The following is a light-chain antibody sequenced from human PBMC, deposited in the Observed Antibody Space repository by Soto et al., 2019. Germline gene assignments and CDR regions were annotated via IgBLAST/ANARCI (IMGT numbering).Light chain of an antibody. CDR1: QDISNY. V-gene: IGKV1-33*01. Sequence: DIQMTQSPSSLSASVGARVTITCQASQDISNYLNWYQQKPGKAPKLLIYDASNLETGVPSRFSGSGSGTDFTFTISSLQPEDIATYYCQQYDNLPLTFGGGPKVEIK. CDR2: DAS. CDR3: QQYDNLPLT. J-gene: IGKJ4*01.